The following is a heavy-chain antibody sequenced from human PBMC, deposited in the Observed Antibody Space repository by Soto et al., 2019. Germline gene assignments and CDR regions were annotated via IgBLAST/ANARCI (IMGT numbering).Heavy chain of an antibody. J-gene: IGHJ3*02. CDR2: IYYSGST. CDR1: GGSISSYY. CDR3: ARNYDGHDAFDI. Sequence: SETLSLTCTVSGGSISSYYWSWIRQPPGKGLEWIGYIYYSGSTNYNPSLKSRVTISVDTSKNQFSLKLSSVTAADTAVYYCARNYDGHDAFDIWGQGTMVTVSS. V-gene: IGHV4-59*01. D-gene: IGHD3-22*01.